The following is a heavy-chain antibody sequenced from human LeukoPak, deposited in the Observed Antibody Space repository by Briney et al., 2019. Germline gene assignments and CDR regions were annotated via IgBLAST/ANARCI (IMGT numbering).Heavy chain of an antibody. Sequence: GGSLRLSCAASGFTFSSYAMNWVRQAPGKGLEWVSNIRTSAEGANYAYYADSVKGRVTISRDDAKNTLYLHMNSLRDDDTAVYYCASDQRYAFDYWGQGILVTVSS. CDR1: GFTFSSYA. V-gene: IGHV3-48*02. J-gene: IGHJ4*02. CDR3: ASDQRYAFDY. CDR2: IRTSAEGANYA. D-gene: IGHD3-9*01.